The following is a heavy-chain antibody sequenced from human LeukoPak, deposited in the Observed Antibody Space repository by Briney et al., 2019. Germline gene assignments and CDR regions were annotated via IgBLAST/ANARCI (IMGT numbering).Heavy chain of an antibody. CDR1: GGAISSSSYY. J-gene: IGHJ4*02. CDR2: IYYSGST. Sequence: SETLSLTCTVSGGAISSSSYYWGWIRQPPGKGLEWIGSIYYSGSTYYNPSLKSRVTISVDTSKNQFSLKLSSVTAADTAVYYCARMRPTLGQVATNLYFDYWGQGTLVTVSS. D-gene: IGHD5-12*01. CDR3: ARMRPTLGQVATNLYFDY. V-gene: IGHV4-39*07.